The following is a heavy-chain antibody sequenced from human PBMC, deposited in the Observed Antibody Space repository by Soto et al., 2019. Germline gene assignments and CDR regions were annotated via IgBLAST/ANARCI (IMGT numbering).Heavy chain of an antibody. Sequence: SETLSLTCTVSGGSISSSSYYWGWIRQPPGKGLEWIGSIYYSGSTYYNPSLKSRVTISVDTSKNQFSLKLSSVTAADTAVYYCALTYYDYIWGSYRPSGFDYWGQGTLVTVSS. V-gene: IGHV4-39*01. CDR3: ALTYYDYIWGSYRPSGFDY. D-gene: IGHD3-16*02. CDR1: GGSISSSSYY. J-gene: IGHJ4*02. CDR2: IYYSGST.